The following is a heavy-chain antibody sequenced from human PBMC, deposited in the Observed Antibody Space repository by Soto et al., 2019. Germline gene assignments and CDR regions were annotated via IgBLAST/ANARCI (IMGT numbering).Heavy chain of an antibody. CDR3: AKDSTSYNGVYDPFDI. V-gene: IGHV3-23*01. J-gene: IGHJ3*02. CDR1: GFIFSNYA. Sequence: EVQLLESGGGLVQPGGSLRLSCEASGFIFSNYAMSWVRQGPGKGLEWVSVIGGEAVSTNCADFVKGRCTVSRDNSKNTVYLQLDSLRDDDTGVYYCAKDSTSYNGVYDPFDIWGQGTMVTVSS. D-gene: IGHD1-1*01. CDR2: IGGEAVST.